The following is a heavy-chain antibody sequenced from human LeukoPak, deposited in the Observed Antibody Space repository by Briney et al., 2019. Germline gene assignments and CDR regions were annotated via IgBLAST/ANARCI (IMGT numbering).Heavy chain of an antibody. CDR1: GFTFSSYS. CDR2: ISSSSSCI. V-gene: IGHV3-21*05. CDR3: ARDYCSGGRCYSVDY. J-gene: IGHJ4*02. Sequence: GGSLRLSCAASGFTFSSYSLNWVRQAPGKGLEWVSYISSSSSCIYYADSVKGRFTISRDNAKNSLYLQMNSLRAEDTAMYYCARDYCSGGRCYSVDYWGQGTLVTVSS. D-gene: IGHD2-15*01.